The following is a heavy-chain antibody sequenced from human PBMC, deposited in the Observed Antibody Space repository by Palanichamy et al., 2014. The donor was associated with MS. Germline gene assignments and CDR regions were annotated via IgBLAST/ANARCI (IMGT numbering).Heavy chain of an antibody. Sequence: QLQLQESGPGLVKPSETLSLTCTVSGGSISSSSYFWAWIRQPPGKGLEWIGNIYYSGSTYYNPSLKSRVTISVDTSKNQFSLKLSSVTAADTAVYYCARGSGYFSGWFDPWGQGTLVTVSS. CDR3: ARGSGYFSGWFDP. D-gene: IGHD3-3*01. J-gene: IGHJ5*02. CDR2: IYYSGST. V-gene: IGHV4-39*01. CDR1: GGSISSSSYF.